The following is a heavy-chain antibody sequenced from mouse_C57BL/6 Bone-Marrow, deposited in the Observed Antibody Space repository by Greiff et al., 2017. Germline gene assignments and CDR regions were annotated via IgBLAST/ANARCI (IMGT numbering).Heavy chain of an antibody. Sequence: VHLVESGPGLVQPSQSLSITCPVSGFSLTSYGVHWVRQSPGKGLEWLGVIWRGGSTDYNAAFISRLSISKDNSKSQVFFKMNSLQADDTAIYSYARGRNGYYLPDAMDYWGQGTSVTVSS. CDR2: IWRGGST. D-gene: IGHD2-3*01. J-gene: IGHJ4*01. CDR3: ARGRNGYYLPDAMDY. V-gene: IGHV2-2*01. CDR1: GFSLTSYG.